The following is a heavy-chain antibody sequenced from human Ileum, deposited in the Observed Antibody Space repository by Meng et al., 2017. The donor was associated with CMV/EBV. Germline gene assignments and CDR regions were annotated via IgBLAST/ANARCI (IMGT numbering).Heavy chain of an antibody. CDR3: ARYYGSGSFDY. CDR2: ISSSGSTI. CDR1: GFTFSSYE. J-gene: IGHJ4*02. V-gene: IGHV3-48*03. Sequence: GGSLRLSCAASGFTFSSYEMNWVRQAPGKGLEWVSYISSSGSTIYYADSVKGRFTISRDNAKNSLYLQMNSLRAEDTAVYYWARYYGSGSFDYWGQGTLVTVSS. D-gene: IGHD3-10*01.